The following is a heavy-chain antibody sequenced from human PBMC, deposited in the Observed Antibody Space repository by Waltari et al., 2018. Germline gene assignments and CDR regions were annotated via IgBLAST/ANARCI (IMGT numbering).Heavy chain of an antibody. CDR2: MSYTGTP. V-gene: IGHV4-39*01. CDR1: GASITSNRHY. D-gene: IGHD5-12*01. CDR3: ATYIGASIGTAAFDV. J-gene: IGHJ3*01. Sequence: QLQLQESGPGLVKPSETLSLTCSVSGASITSNRHYWGWIRQPPGQGLEWIGTMSYTGTPYSSPSLKSRVTISRDTSKNQLSLKLGSVTAADTALYYCATYIGASIGTAAFDVWGQGTMVTVSS.